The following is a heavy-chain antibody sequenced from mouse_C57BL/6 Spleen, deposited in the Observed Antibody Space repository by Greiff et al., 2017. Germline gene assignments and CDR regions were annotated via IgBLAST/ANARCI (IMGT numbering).Heavy chain of an antibody. CDR1: GYTFTSYW. Sequence: QVQLQQPGAELVKPGASVTMSCKASGYTFTSYWITWVKQRPGQGLEWIGDLSPGSGSTNYNEKFKSKATLTVDTSSSTAYMQLSSLTSEDSAVYYCARFYGYGQGAWFAYWGKGTLVTVSA. CDR3: ARFYGYGQGAWFAY. J-gene: IGHJ3*01. D-gene: IGHD2-2*01. CDR2: LSPGSGST. V-gene: IGHV1-55*01.